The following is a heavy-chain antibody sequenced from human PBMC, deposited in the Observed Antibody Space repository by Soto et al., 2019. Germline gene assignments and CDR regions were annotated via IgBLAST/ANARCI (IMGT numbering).Heavy chain of an antibody. CDR2: IYYSGST. Sequence: SETLSLTCTVSGGSISSSGYYWGWIRQPPGKGLEWIGSIYYSGSTYYNPSLKSRVTISVYTSKNQFSLKLSSVTAADTAVYYCARRITIFGVATFDYWGQGTLVTVYS. CDR1: GGSISSSGYY. J-gene: IGHJ4*02. CDR3: ARRITIFGVATFDY. V-gene: IGHV4-39*01. D-gene: IGHD3-3*01.